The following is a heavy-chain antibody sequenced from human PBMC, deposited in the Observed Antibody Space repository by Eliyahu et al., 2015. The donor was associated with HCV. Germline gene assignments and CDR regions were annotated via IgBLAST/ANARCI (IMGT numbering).Heavy chain of an antibody. J-gene: IGHJ4*02. CDR1: GFTFXSXA. CDR3: AKDINPPFDY. Sequence: EVQLLESGGGLVXPGGXLRXSCAASGFTFXSXAXXWVRQAPGKGLEWVSAISGSGGSTYYADSVXGRFTISRDNSKNTLYLQMNSLRAEDTAVYYCAKDINPPFDYWGQGTLVTVSS. CDR2: ISGSGGST. V-gene: IGHV3-23*01.